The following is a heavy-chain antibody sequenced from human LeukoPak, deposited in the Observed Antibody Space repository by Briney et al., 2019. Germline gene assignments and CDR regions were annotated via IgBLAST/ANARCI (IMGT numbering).Heavy chain of an antibody. Sequence: KPSETLSLTCTVSGGSISSYYWSWIRQPPGKGLEWIGYIYYSGGTNYNPSLKSRVTISVDTSKNQFSLKLSSVTAADTAVYYCARLVWGIAVAGTTPYFDYWGQGTLVTVSS. D-gene: IGHD6-19*01. J-gene: IGHJ4*02. CDR1: GGSISSYY. V-gene: IGHV4-59*08. CDR3: ARLVWGIAVAGTTPYFDY. CDR2: IYYSGGT.